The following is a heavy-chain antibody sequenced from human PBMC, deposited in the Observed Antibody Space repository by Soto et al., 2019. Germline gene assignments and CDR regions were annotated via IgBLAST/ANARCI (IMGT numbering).Heavy chain of an antibody. Sequence: QVLLLESGGGVVQPGTSLRLSCAASGFTFRKQVMHWVRQSPGKGLEWLGAMWDDGSYSYQADYVRGRFTFSRDNSKNTVSVQSKDLRPQDTAVYYCAREADAFDFWGQGTMVIVSS. CDR3: AREADAFDF. CDR2: MWDDGSYS. V-gene: IGHV3-33*01. CDR1: GFTFRKQV. J-gene: IGHJ3*01.